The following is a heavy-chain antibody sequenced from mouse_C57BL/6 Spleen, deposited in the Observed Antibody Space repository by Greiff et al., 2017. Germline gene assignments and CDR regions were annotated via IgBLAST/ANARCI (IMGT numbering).Heavy chain of an antibody. J-gene: IGHJ2*01. Sequence: QVQLQQPGAELVKPGASVKLSCKASGYTFTSYWMQWVKHRPGQGLEWIGEIDPSDSYTNYNQKFKGKATLTVDTSSSTAYMQLSSLTSEDSAVYYCARGAFDYWGQGTTLTVSS. CDR2: IDPSDSYT. V-gene: IGHV1-50*01. CDR1: GYTFTSYW. CDR3: ARGAFDY.